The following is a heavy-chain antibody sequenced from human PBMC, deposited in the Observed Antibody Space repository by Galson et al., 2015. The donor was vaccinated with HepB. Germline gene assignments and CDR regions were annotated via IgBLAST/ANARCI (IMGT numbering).Heavy chain of an antibody. D-gene: IGHD2-2*01. V-gene: IGHV6-1*01. J-gene: IGHJ4*02. CDR3: AGAGYCRSTYCFFAY. Sequence: CAISGDSVSGNIVSWNWIRQSPSRGLEWLGRTYFRSKWYYDYVVSVKSRITINPDTSENQFSLQLHSVTPEDTAVYYCAGAGYCRSTYCFFAYWGQGTLVTVS. CDR1: GDSVSGNIVS. CDR2: TYFRSKWYY.